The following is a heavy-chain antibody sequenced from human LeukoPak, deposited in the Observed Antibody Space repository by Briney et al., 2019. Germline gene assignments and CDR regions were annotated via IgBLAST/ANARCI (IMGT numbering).Heavy chain of an antibody. CDR1: GYTFTSYY. CDR2: INPSGSST. CDR3: ARVRTTMMDDAFDI. D-gene: IGHD3-22*01. Sequence: GASVKVSCKASGYTFTSYYMHWVRQAPGQGLEWMGLINPSGSSTLYAQKFQGRVTMTRDMSTTTDYMELSSLRSEDTAVYYCARVRTTMMDDAFDIWGQGTMVTVSS. V-gene: IGHV1-46*01. J-gene: IGHJ3*02.